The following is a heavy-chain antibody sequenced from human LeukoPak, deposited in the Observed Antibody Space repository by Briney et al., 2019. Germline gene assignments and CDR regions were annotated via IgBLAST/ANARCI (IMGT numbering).Heavy chain of an antibody. CDR1: GGSIIITSTTYY. CDR3: ARHNRPAVGWCDP. Sequence: SETLSLTCSVSGGSIIITSTTYYWGWIRQPPGKGLEWIGSMYYSGSSYYNPSLKSRVTISVDTSKNQFSLKLTSVTAADTAVYYCARHNRPAVGWCDPWGQGTLVTVSS. J-gene: IGHJ5*02. V-gene: IGHV4-39*01. CDR2: MYYSGSS.